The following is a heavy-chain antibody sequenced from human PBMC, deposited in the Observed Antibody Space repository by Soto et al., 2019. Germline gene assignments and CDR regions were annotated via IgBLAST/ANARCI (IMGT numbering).Heavy chain of an antibody. CDR2: IYSGGST. V-gene: IGHV3-66*01. CDR3: ARVSSYRPFDY. D-gene: IGHD3-16*02. CDR1: GFTVSSNY. J-gene: IGHJ4*02. Sequence: GVLRLSCAASGFTVSSNYMSWVRQAPGKGLEWVSVIYSGGSTYYADSVKGRFTISRDNSKNTLYLQMNSLRAEDTAVYYCARVSSYRPFDYWGQGTLVTVSS.